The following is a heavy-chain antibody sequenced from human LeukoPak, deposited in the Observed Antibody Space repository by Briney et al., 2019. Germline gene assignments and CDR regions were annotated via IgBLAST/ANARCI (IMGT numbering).Heavy chain of an antibody. D-gene: IGHD3-10*01. Sequence: SSETLSLTCTVSGGSISSYYWSWIRQPPGKGLEWIGYIYYSGSTNYKPSLKSRVTISVDTSKNQFSLKLNSVTAADTAVYYCARGGYYGSGNDFRFDPWGQGTLVTVSS. CDR2: IYYSGST. J-gene: IGHJ5*02. CDR1: GGSISSYY. CDR3: ARGGYYGSGNDFRFDP. V-gene: IGHV4-59*01.